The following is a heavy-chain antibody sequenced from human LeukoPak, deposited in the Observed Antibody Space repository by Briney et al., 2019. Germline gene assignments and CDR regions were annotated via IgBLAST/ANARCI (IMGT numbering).Heavy chain of an antibody. CDR3: ARDAYSYDSSGYYLFDY. J-gene: IGHJ4*02. CDR2: IYTSGST. D-gene: IGHD3-22*01. Sequence: SETLSLTCTVSGGSISSYYWSWIRQPAGKRLEWIGRIYTSGSTNYNPSLKSRVTMSVDTSKNQFSLKLSSVTAADTAVYYCARDAYSYDSSGYYLFDYWGQGTLVTVSS. V-gene: IGHV4-4*07. CDR1: GGSISSYY.